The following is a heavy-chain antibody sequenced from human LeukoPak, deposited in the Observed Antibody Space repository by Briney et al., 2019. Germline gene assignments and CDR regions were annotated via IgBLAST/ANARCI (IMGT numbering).Heavy chain of an antibody. J-gene: IGHJ4*02. Sequence: SETLSLTCAVSGGSISSSNWWSWVRQPPGKGLEWIGEISHSGSTNYNPSLKSRVTMSVDKSKNQFSLKLRSVTAADTAVYYCARHLRGAHHDYWGQGSLVTVSS. CDR2: ISHSGST. V-gene: IGHV4-4*02. CDR1: GGSISSSNW. CDR3: ARHLRGAHHDY. D-gene: IGHD5-12*01.